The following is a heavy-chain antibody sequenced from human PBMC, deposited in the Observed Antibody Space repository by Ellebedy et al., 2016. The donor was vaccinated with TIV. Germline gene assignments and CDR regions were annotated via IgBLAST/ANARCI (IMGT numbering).Heavy chain of an antibody. CDR3: ARGEGRGSVVERRNRYFDS. V-gene: IGHV4-34*01. CDR1: GGSFTNYY. Sequence: MPSETLSLTCAVYGGSFTNYYWNWIRQSPGKGLEWIGEINHSGAINFNPSLTSRLTMSVDTSKNKFSVKMTSLTAADTAVYYCARGEGRGSVVERRNRYFDSWGQGALVTVSS. D-gene: IGHD2-21*01. J-gene: IGHJ4*02. CDR2: INHSGAI.